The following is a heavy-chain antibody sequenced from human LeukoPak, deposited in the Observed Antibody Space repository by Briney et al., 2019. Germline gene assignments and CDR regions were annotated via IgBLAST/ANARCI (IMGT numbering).Heavy chain of an antibody. Sequence: GGSLRLSCAASGFIVSSNYMSWVRHAPGKGLEWVSDIYSGVSTYYADSVKGRFTISRDNSRNTLYLQMNSLRAEDTDVYYCARGGIVVVPPDISHHEALHIWGQGTMVTVSS. J-gene: IGHJ3*02. CDR3: ARGGIVVVPPDISHHEALHI. D-gene: IGHD2-2*01. CDR1: GFIVSSNY. CDR2: IYSGVST. V-gene: IGHV3-53*01.